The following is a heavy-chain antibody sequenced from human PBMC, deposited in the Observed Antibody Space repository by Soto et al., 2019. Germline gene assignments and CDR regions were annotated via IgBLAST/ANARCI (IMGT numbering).Heavy chain of an antibody. V-gene: IGHV1-2*02. D-gene: IGHD3-10*01. CDR1: GYTFTSYD. CDR2: INPNSGGT. J-gene: IGHJ3*01. Sequence: ASVKVSCKASGYTFTSYDINWVRQATGQGLEWMGWINPNSGGTNYAQKFQGRVTMTEDTSISTAYMELRRLRSDDTAVYYCARGNTMIRGLGHDAFDFWGQGTMVTVSS. CDR3: ARGNTMIRGLGHDAFDF.